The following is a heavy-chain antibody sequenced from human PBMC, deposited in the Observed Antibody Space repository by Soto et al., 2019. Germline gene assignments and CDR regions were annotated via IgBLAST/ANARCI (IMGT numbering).Heavy chain of an antibody. Sequence: SETLFLTCAVSGYSISSGYYWGWIRQPPGKGLEWIGSIYHSGSTYYNPSLKSRVTISVDTSKNQFSLKLSSVTAADTAVYYCARIFGELYFDYWGQGTLVTVSS. V-gene: IGHV4-38-2*01. CDR2: IYHSGST. CDR3: ARIFGELYFDY. J-gene: IGHJ4*02. D-gene: IGHD3-10*01. CDR1: GYSISSGYY.